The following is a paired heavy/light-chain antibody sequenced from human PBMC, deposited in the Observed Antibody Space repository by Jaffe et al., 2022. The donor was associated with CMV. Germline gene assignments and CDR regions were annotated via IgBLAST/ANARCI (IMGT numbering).Heavy chain of an antibody. D-gene: IGHD6-13*01. J-gene: IGHJ5*02. CDR1: GFSFSNTW. CDR3: ATDLNAAGWFDP. CDR2: IISRADGGRT. V-gene: IGHV3-15*01. Sequence: EVQLVESGGGRARPGGSLRLSCKGSGFSFSNTWMNWVRQAPGKGLEWVGRIISRADGGRTDYAAPVKGRFTISKDYSQKTLYLQMNSLKAEDTGVYYCATDLNAAGWFDPWGQGTLVTVSS.
Light chain of an antibody. CDR1: KLEKKY. CDR3: QAWDTSSVI. CDR2: QDT. Sequence: SSELSQPPSVSVAPGQTARITCSGEKLEKKYACWYQQKAGQSPVLVIYQDTKRPSGIPERFSASTSGTTATLTISGTQVVDEADYYCQAWDTSSVIFGGGTKLTVL. V-gene: IGLV3-1*01. J-gene: IGLJ2*01.